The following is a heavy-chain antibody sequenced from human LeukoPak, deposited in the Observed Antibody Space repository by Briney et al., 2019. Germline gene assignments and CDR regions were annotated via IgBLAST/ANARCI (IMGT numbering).Heavy chain of an antibody. CDR3: ARDSPRPEWLQEYYFDS. CDR2: ISAYNGHT. D-gene: IGHD5-12*01. J-gene: IGHJ4*02. V-gene: IGHV1-18*01. CDR1: GYNFTSYG. Sequence: GASVKVSCKASGYNFTSYGISWVRQAPGQGLEWMGWISAYNGHTNYGQKFQDRIAMTADTSTTTAFTELRSLRSDDTAMYFCARDSPRPEWLQEYYFDSWGQGTLVTVSS.